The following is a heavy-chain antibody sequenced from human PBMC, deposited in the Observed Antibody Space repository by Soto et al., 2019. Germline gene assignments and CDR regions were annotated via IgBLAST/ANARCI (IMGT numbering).Heavy chain of an antibody. V-gene: IGHV3-30*18. J-gene: IGHJ4*02. Sequence: GGSLRLSCAASGFTFSSYGMHWVRQAPGKGLEWVAVISYDGSNKYYADSVKGRFTISRDNSMNTLYLQMNSLRAEDTAVYYCAKDKVPAGGAYSYFDYWGQGTLVTVSS. D-gene: IGHD2-2*01. CDR3: AKDKVPAGGAYSYFDY. CDR1: GFTFSSYG. CDR2: ISYDGSNK.